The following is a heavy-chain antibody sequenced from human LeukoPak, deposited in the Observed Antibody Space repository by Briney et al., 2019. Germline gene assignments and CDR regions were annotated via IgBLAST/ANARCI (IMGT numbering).Heavy chain of an antibody. J-gene: IGHJ4*02. D-gene: IGHD6-13*01. V-gene: IGHV3-23*01. CDR2: ISGSGGSA. CDR1: GFTFSSYA. Sequence: GGSLRLSCAASGFTFSSYAMSWVRQAPGKGLEWVSAISGSGGSAYYADAVKGRFNISRDHSKNTLYLQMNSLRAEDTAVYYCAKDPHFFGSWTYDYWGQGTLVTVSS. CDR3: AKDPHFFGSWTYDY.